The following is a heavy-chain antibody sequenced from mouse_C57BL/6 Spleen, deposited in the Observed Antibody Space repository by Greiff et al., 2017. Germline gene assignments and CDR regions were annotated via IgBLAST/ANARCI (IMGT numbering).Heavy chain of an antibody. Sequence: EVKVVESGGGLVKPGGSLKLSCAASGFTFSSYAMSWVRQTPEKRLEWVATISDGGSDTYYPDNVKGRFTISRDNAKNNLYLQMSHLKSEDTAMYYCARGGTTVVATSYWYFDVWGTGATVTVSS. CDR2: ISDGGSDT. V-gene: IGHV5-4*03. CDR3: ARGGTTVVATSYWYFDV. J-gene: IGHJ1*03. CDR1: GFTFSSYA. D-gene: IGHD1-1*01.